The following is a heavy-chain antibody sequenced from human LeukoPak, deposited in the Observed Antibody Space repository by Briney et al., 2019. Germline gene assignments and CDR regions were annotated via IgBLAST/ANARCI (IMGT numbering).Heavy chain of an antibody. CDR1: GGSFSGYY. V-gene: IGHV4-34*01. CDR2: INHSGST. D-gene: IGHD2-2*02. CDR3: ARGRTHPDIVVVPAAIRGNNWFDP. Sequence: SETLSLTCAVYGGSFSGYYWSWIRQPPGKGPEWIGEINHSGSTNYNPSLKSRVTISVDTSKNQFSLKLSSVTAADTAVYYCARGRTHPDIVVVPAAIRGNNWFDPWGQGTLVTVSS. J-gene: IGHJ5*02.